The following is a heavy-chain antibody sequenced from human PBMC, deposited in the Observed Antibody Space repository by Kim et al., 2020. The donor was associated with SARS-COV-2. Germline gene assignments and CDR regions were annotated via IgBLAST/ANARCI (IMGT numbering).Heavy chain of an antibody. Sequence: GGSLRLSCAASGFTFSDYYMSWIRQAPGKGLEWVSYISSSGSTIYYADSVKGRFTISRDNAKNSLYLQMNSLRAEDTAVYYCARDYPPGGHTVTEDDAFDIWGQGTMVTVSS. CDR2: ISSSGSTI. CDR1: GFTFSDYY. D-gene: IGHD4-17*01. J-gene: IGHJ3*02. CDR3: ARDYPPGGHTVTEDDAFDI. V-gene: IGHV3-11*01.